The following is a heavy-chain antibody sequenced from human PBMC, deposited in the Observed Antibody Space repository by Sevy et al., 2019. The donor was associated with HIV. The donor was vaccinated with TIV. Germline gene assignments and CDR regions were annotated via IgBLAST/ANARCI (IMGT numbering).Heavy chain of an antibody. D-gene: IGHD4-4*01. Sequence: SGPTLVKPVQTLTLTCSFSGFSLNTSGVGVGWIRLPPGKALEWLALIYWDNEKRYSPPLKNRLTITKDTSKNQVILTMTNMDPVDTATYYCARFIKGDYTNSFDSWDQGSLVTVSS. CDR3: ARFIKGDYTNSFDS. CDR1: GFSLNTSGVG. CDR2: IYWDNEK. J-gene: IGHJ4*02. V-gene: IGHV2-5*02.